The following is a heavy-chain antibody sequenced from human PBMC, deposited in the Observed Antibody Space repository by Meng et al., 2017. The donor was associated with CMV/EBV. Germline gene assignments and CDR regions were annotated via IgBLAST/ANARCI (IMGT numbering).Heavy chain of an antibody. D-gene: IGHD5-24*01. J-gene: IGHJ6*02. CDR3: AREIRRWLQLYYYYYGMDV. CDR2: IIPIFGTA. CDR1: GGTFSSYA. V-gene: IGHV1-69*05. Sequence: LVKVSCKASGGTFSSYAISWVRQAPGQGLEWMGGIIPIFGTANYAQKFQGRVTITTDESTSTAYMELSSLRSEDTAVYYCAREIRRWLQLYYYYYGMDVWGQGTTVTVSS.